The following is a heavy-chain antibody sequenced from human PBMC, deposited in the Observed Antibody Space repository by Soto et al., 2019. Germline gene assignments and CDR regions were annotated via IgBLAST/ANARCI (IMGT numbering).Heavy chain of an antibody. D-gene: IGHD6-6*01. CDR2: ISWNSGSI. V-gene: IGHV3-9*01. CDR3: AKDMYSSSSDGIDY. CDR1: GFTFDDYA. J-gene: IGHJ4*02. Sequence: GGSLRLSCAASGFTFDDYAMHWVRQAPGKGLEWVSGISWNSGSIGYADSVKGRFTISRDNAKNSLYLQMNSLRAEDTALYYCAKDMYSSSSDGIDYWGQGTLVTVSS.